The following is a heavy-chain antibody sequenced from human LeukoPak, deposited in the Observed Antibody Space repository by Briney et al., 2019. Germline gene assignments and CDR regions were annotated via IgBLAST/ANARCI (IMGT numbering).Heavy chain of an antibody. D-gene: IGHD5-18*01. J-gene: IGHJ4*02. CDR3: ARDRGYSYGYPDY. CDR1: GFTFNDYA. V-gene: IGHV3-30*04. Sequence: GGSLRLSCVVSGFTFNDYAMHWVRQAPGKGLEWVAVISYDGSNKYYADSVKGRFTISRDNSKNTLYLQMNSLRAEDTAVYYCARDRGYSYGYPDYWGQGTLVTVSS. CDR2: ISYDGSNK.